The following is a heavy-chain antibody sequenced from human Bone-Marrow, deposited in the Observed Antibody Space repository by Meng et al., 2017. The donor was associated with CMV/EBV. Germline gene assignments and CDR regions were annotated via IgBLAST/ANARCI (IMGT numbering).Heavy chain of an antibody. J-gene: IGHJ6*01. CDR3: ASIGTVTTTAAGGDV. CDR2: ISSSSSTI. D-gene: IGHD4-11*01. Sequence: GESLKISCAASGFTFSSYSMNWVRQAPGKGLEWVSYISSSSSTIYYADSVKGRFTISRDNSKNTLYLQMNSLRAEDTAVYYSASIGTVTTTAAGGDVWGQGTTVTVSS. CDR1: GFTFSSYS. V-gene: IGHV3-48*01.